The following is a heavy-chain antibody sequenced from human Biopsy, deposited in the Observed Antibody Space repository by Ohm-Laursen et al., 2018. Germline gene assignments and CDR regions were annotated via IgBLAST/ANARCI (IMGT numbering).Heavy chain of an antibody. CDR1: GGSFSTYT. J-gene: IGHJ4*02. CDR2: IVPIFATA. D-gene: IGHD2-2*01. Sequence: SVKVSCKASGGSFSTYTISWVRQAPGQGLEWMGGIVPIFATANYAQRFQGRVTITADKSANTVYMELTSLTSEDTAVYFCAREAIGYQLPCDDWGQGTLVTVSS. V-gene: IGHV1-69*06. CDR3: AREAIGYQLPCDD.